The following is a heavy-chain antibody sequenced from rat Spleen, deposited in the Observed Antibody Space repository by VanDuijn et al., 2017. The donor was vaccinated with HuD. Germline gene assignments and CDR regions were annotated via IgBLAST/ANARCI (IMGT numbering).Heavy chain of an antibody. Sequence: EVQLVESGGGLVQPGSPLKLSCAASGFTFSNYGMAWVRQAPTKGLEWVASITNSGGSTYYRDSVKGRFTISRDNAKSTLYLQMDSLRSEDTATYYCTTEGFDYWGQGVMVTVSS. CDR2: ITNSGGST. CDR1: GFTFSNYG. CDR3: TTEGFDY. V-gene: IGHV5-27*01. J-gene: IGHJ2*01.